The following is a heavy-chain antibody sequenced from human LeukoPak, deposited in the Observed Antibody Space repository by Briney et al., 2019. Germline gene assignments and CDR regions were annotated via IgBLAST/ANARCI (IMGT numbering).Heavy chain of an antibody. V-gene: IGHV4-39*01. CDR1: GGSISSNSYY. CDR3: AAEKNTYYDFWSGYYMNWFDP. Sequence: SETLSLTCTVSGGSISSNSYYWGWIRQPPGKGLEWIGSIYYSGSTYYNPSLKSRVTISVDTSKNQYSLKLSSVTAADTAVYYCAAEKNTYYDFWSGYYMNWFDPWGQATLVTVSS. D-gene: IGHD3-3*01. J-gene: IGHJ5*02. CDR2: IYYSGST.